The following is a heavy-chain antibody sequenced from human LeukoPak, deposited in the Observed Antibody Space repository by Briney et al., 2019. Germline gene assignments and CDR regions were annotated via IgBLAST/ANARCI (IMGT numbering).Heavy chain of an antibody. CDR3: ARGRLTISRFDP. CDR1: GFTVSSNY. Sequence: SGGSLRLSCAASGFTVSSNYMSWVRQAPGKGLEWVSVIYSGGSTYYADSVKGRFTISTDNSKNTLYLQMNSLRAEDTAVYYCARGRLTISRFDPWGQGTLVTVSS. V-gene: IGHV3-53*01. D-gene: IGHD3-3*01. J-gene: IGHJ5*02. CDR2: IYSGGST.